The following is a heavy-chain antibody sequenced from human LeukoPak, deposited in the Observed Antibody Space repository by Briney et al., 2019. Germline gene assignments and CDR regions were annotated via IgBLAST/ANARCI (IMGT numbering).Heavy chain of an antibody. CDR1: GGPFSSSY. Sequence: SETLSLTCTVCGGPFSSSYGRWIRQSPGKGLEGIGYFYNSGSTNYNPSLKRRVTISVDTSKNQFSLKLSSVTAADTALYYCASHGEALGHFDYWGQGTLVTVSS. J-gene: IGHJ4*02. CDR2: FYNSGST. CDR3: ASHGEALGHFDY. V-gene: IGHV4-59*01. D-gene: IGHD3-10*01.